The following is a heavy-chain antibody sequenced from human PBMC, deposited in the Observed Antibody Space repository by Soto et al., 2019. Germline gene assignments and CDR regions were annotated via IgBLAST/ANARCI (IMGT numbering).Heavy chain of an antibody. Sequence: GGSLRLSCSSSGFTFSSYAMHWVRQAPGEGQGLRRGLEWVSYIHSRSSHIFYADSVKGRFTISRDNAKNSLYLQMNSLRDEDTAVYYCARDRSRGSIGDYWGQGTLVTVSS. V-gene: IGHV3-48*02. D-gene: IGHD3-10*01. CDR2: IHSRSSHI. J-gene: IGHJ4*02. CDR1: GFTFSSYA. CDR3: ARDRSRGSIGDY.